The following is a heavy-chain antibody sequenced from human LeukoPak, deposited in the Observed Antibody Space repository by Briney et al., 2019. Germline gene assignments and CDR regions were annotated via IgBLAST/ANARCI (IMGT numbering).Heavy chain of an antibody. J-gene: IGHJ4*02. CDR3: AKDRGIISDY. CDR1: GFSFSATW. Sequence: PGGSLRLSCAASGFSFSATWMHWVRQSPGKGLEWVSFIYSDNTHYSDSVKGRFTISRDNSKNTLYLQMNSLRAEDTAVYYCAKDRGIISDYWGQGTLVTVSS. D-gene: IGHD3-10*01. V-gene: IGHV3-53*01. CDR2: IYSDNT.